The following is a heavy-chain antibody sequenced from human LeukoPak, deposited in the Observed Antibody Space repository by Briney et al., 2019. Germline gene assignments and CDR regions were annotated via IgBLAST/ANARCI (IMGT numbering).Heavy chain of an antibody. CDR3: ARDPYSSSWTHYWYFDL. CDR2: MSGSGAST. D-gene: IGHD6-13*01. Sequence: GGSLRLSCAASGFTFSSYAMSWVRQAPGKGLEWVSAMSGSGASTYSADSVKGRFTISRDNSKNTLYLQMNSLRAEDTAVYYCARDPYSSSWTHYWYFDLWGRGTLVTVSS. CDR1: GFTFSSYA. V-gene: IGHV3-23*01. J-gene: IGHJ2*01.